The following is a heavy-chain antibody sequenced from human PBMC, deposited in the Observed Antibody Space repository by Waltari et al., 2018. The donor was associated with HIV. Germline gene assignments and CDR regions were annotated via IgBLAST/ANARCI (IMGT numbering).Heavy chain of an antibody. CDR3: AREGIVAAPFDF. J-gene: IGHJ4*02. V-gene: IGHV3-30*01. CDR2: ISRDGSSK. Sequence: QVQLVESGGGLVQPGGSLRLSCAASGFIFRDFAIHWVRQAPGKGLEWVAVISRDGSSKYYADSVQGRFTISRDNSKNSLHLHMNSLRPKDTAVYYCAREGIVAAPFDFWGLVTLVTVSS. CDR1: GFIFRDFA. D-gene: IGHD2-15*01.